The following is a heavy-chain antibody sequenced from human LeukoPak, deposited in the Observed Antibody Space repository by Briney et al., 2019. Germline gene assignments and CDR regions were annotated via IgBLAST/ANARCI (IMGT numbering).Heavy chain of an antibody. CDR3: ARDPEHYYDSSGYFDY. CDR1: GGSISSSNW. Sequence: SETLSLTCAVSGGSISSSNWWSWVRQPPGKGLEWIGEIYHSGSTNYNPSLKSRVTISVDKSKNQFSLKLSSVTAADTAVYYCARDPEHYYDSSGYFDYWGQGTLVTVSS. CDR2: IYHSGST. D-gene: IGHD3-22*01. V-gene: IGHV4-4*02. J-gene: IGHJ4*02.